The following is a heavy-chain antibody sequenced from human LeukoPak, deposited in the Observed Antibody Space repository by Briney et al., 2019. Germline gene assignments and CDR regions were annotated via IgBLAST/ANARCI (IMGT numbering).Heavy chain of an antibody. Sequence: AGGSLILSCAASGYTFSSYAMSWVRQAPGKGLEWVSAISGSGGSTYYADSVKGRFTISRDNSKNTLYLQMNSLRAEDTAVYYCAKDPWLTSEYFQHWGQGTLVTVSS. CDR3: AKDPWLTSEYFQH. D-gene: IGHD6-19*01. J-gene: IGHJ1*01. CDR1: GYTFSSYA. V-gene: IGHV3-23*01. CDR2: ISGSGGST.